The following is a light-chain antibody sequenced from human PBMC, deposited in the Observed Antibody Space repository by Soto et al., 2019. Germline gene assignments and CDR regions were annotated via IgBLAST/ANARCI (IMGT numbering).Light chain of an antibody. CDR1: QSVSSY. CDR2: DAS. CDR3: QHRST. V-gene: IGKV3-11*01. J-gene: IGKJ2*01. Sequence: EIVLTQSPATLSLSPGERATLSCRASQSVSSYLAWYQQKPGQAPRLLIYDASSRATGIPARFSGSGSGTDFTLTISSLEPEDFAVYYCQHRSTLGQGTKLEIK.